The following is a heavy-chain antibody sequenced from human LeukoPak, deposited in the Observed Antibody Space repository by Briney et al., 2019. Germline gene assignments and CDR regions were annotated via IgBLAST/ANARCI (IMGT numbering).Heavy chain of an antibody. V-gene: IGHV3-21*01. J-gene: IGHJ5*02. Sequence: GGSLRLSCAASGFTFSSYSMNWVRQAPGKGLGWVSSISSSSSYIYYADSVKGRFTISRDNAKNSLYLQMNSLRAEDTAVYYCARDITGYCSGGSCYPDPWGQGTLVTVSS. CDR1: GFTFSSYS. CDR3: ARDITGYCSGGSCYPDP. D-gene: IGHD2-15*01. CDR2: ISSSSSYI.